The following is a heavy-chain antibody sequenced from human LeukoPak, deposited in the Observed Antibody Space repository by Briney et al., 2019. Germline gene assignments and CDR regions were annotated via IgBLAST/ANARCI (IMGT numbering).Heavy chain of an antibody. CDR1: GYTFTSYA. J-gene: IGHJ4*02. Sequence: ASVKVSCKASGYTFTSYAMNWVRQAPGQGLEWMGWINTNTGNPTYAQGFTGRFVFSLDTSVSTAYLQISSLKAEGTAVYYCARVVVVGATKTFDYWGQGTLVTVSS. CDR2: INTNTGNP. D-gene: IGHD1-26*01. CDR3: ARVVVVGATKTFDY. V-gene: IGHV7-4-1*02.